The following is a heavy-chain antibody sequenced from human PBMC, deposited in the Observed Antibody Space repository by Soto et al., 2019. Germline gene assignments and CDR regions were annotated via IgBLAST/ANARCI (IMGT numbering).Heavy chain of an antibody. D-gene: IGHD2-15*01. V-gene: IGHV1-24*01. CDR3: ATDRDPYCSGGSCYGFGYLQH. Sequence: ASVKVSCKVSGDTLTELSMHWVRQAPGKGLEWMGGFDPEDGETIYAQKFQGRVTMTEDTSTDTAYMELSSLRSEDTAVYYCATDRDPYCSGGSCYGFGYLQHWGQGTLVTVSS. J-gene: IGHJ1*01. CDR2: FDPEDGET. CDR1: GDTLTELS.